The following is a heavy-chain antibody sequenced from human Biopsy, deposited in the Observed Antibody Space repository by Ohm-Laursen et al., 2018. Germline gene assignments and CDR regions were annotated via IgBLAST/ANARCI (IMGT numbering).Heavy chain of an antibody. CDR3: ARTPILIVSAGLVYQHRRHLQGMDV. D-gene: IGHD6-13*01. J-gene: IGHJ6*02. CDR1: GFSLSARGMC. Sequence: TQTLTLTCSFSGFSLSARGMCVSWIRQAPGKALEWLARVDWDDYKDYSASLQTKLSISKDTSNDQVVMTVNNVDPADTATYYCARTPILIVSAGLVYQHRRHLQGMDVWGQGIAVTVS. CDR2: VDWDDYK. V-gene: IGHV2-70*11.